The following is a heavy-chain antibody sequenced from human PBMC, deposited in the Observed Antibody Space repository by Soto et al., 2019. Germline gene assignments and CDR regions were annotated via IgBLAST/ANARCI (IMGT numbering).Heavy chain of an antibody. CDR3: ARDPTGFTIFRYFDL. D-gene: IGHD3-3*01. V-gene: IGHV3-30-3*01. Sequence: QVQLVESGGGVVQPGRSLRLSCAASGFTFSSYAMHWVRQAPGKGLEWVAVISYDGSNKYYADSVKGRFTISRDNSKNTLYLQMNSLRAEDTAVYYCARDPTGFTIFRYFDLWGRGTLVTVSS. CDR1: GFTFSSYA. CDR2: ISYDGSNK. J-gene: IGHJ2*01.